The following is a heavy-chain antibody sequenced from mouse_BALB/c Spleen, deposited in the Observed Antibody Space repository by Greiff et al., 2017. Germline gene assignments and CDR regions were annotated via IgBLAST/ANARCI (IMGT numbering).Heavy chain of an antibody. CDR2: ISDGDSYT. CDR1: GFTFSDYY. J-gene: IGHJ3*01. V-gene: IGHV5-4*02. CDR3: SREGYSGDYPWFAY. D-gene: IGHD2-13*01. Sequence: EVKLVESGGGLVKPGGSLKLSCAASGFTFSDYYMYWVRQTPEKGLEWVATISDGDSYTYYQNSVKGRVTISRDNAKNNLYLQMSSLKSEDTAMSYCSREGYSGDYPWFAYWGQGTLVTVSA.